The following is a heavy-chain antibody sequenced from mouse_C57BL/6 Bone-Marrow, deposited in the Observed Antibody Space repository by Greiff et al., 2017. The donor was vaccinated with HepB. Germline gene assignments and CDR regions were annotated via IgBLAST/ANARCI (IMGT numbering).Heavy chain of an antibody. Sequence: VQLQQSGAELVKPGASVKISCKASGYAFSSYWMNWVKQRPGKGLEWIGQIYPGDGDTNYNGKFKGKATLTADKSSSTAYMQLSSLTSEDSAVYVCARGYYYGSSWGDYWGQGTTLTVSS. CDR3: ARGYYYGSSWGDY. D-gene: IGHD1-1*01. CDR1: GYAFSSYW. V-gene: IGHV1-80*01. CDR2: IYPGDGDT. J-gene: IGHJ2*01.